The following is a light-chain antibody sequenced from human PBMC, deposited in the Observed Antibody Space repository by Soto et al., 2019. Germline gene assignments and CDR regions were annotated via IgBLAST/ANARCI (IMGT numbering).Light chain of an antibody. Sequence: QSVLTQPPSVSGAPGQRVTISCTGSSSNIGAGYDVHWYQQLPGTAPKLLIYGNSNRPSGVPDRFSGSKSSTSASLAITGLQAEDEAYYYCQSYDSSLSGSEWVFGGGTKLTVL. V-gene: IGLV1-40*01. J-gene: IGLJ3*02. CDR1: SSNIGAGYD. CDR3: QSYDSSLSGSEWV. CDR2: GNS.